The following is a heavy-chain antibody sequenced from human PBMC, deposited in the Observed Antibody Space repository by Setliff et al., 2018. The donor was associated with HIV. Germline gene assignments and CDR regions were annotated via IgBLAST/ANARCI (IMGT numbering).Heavy chain of an antibody. CDR3: ARRRAWEVLIDAFDI. CDR1: GASISSSF. Sequence: SETLSLTCTVSGASISSSFWSWIRQTPGKGLEWIGYIYTNEKSNSIPALRSRVTMSVDSSKNQFFPNLTSVTAADTAVYFRARRRAWEVLIDAFDIWGQGTMVTV. J-gene: IGHJ3*02. V-gene: IGHV4-4*09. D-gene: IGHD1-26*01. CDR2: IYTNEKS.